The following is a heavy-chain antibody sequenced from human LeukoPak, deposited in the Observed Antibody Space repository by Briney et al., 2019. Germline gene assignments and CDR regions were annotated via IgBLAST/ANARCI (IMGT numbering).Heavy chain of an antibody. Sequence: PSETLSLTCGVSGGSITTANYWSWVRQPPGGGLEWIGEISLAGRTRYNPSLQSRVHISIDESKNHLYLNLASVTAADTAVYYCSRESGPFCPFGHWGQGTLVAVTS. CDR1: GGSITTANY. V-gene: IGHV4-4*02. D-gene: IGHD1-26*01. J-gene: IGHJ4*02. CDR3: SRESGPFCPFGH. CDR2: ISLAGRT.